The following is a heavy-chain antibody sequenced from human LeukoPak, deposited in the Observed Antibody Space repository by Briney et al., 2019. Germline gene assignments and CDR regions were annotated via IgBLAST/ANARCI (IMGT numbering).Heavy chain of an antibody. CDR1: GFTVSSNY. CDR2: LYDNGST. Sequence: GGSLRLSCAASGFTVSSNYMSWVRQAPGKGLEWVSVLYDNGSTYYADSVKGRFTISRDNSKDTLYLQMNSLRAEDTAVYYCANVVGGYWGQGTLVTVSS. V-gene: IGHV3-53*01. J-gene: IGHJ4*02. D-gene: IGHD2-21*01. CDR3: ANVVGGY.